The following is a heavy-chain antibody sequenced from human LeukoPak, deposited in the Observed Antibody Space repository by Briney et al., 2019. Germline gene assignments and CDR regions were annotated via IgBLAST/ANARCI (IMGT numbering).Heavy chain of an antibody. CDR2: MYPNSGNT. CDR3: ARGLRPLMVRGVIRETYNWFDP. V-gene: IGHV1-8*01. Sequence: ASVKVSFEASRYTFTSYVINCVRQAPGEGGERMGWMYPNSGNTGYAKKVQGRVTMTRNTSISTAYMEPSSLRSEATAVYYCARGLRPLMVRGVIRETYNWFDPWGQGTLVTVSS. D-gene: IGHD3-10*01. J-gene: IGHJ5*02. CDR1: RYTFTSYV.